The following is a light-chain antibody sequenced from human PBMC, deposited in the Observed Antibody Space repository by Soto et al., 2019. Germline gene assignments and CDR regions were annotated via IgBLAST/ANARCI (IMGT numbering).Light chain of an antibody. J-gene: IGKJ4*01. CDR3: QQSHNTPNT. CDR1: QSISTH. Sequence: DIQMTQSPSSLSASVGDRVAITCRTSQSISTHLNWYQQKPGRPPKLLIYDASTLQGGVPSRFSGGGSGTDFTLTITSLQPEDFATYYSQQSHNTPNTFGGGTRVQI. V-gene: IGKV1-39*01. CDR2: DAS.